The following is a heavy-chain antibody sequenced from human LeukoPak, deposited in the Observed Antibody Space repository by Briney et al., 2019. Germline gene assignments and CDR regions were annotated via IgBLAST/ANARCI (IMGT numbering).Heavy chain of an antibody. CDR1: GYTFTSYD. CDR3: ARGTYYYDSSGYYYDPAFDY. Sequence: ASVKVSCKASGYTFTSYDINWVRQATGRGLEWMGWMNPNSGNTGYAQKFQGRVTMTRNTSISTAYMELSSLRSEDTAVYYCARGTYYYDSSGYYYDPAFDYWGQGTLVTVSS. V-gene: IGHV1-8*01. J-gene: IGHJ4*02. CDR2: MNPNSGNT. D-gene: IGHD3-22*01.